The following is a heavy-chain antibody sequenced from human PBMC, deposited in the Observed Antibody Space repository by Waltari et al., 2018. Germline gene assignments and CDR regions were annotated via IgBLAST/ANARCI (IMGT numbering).Heavy chain of an antibody. V-gene: IGHV4-39*01. Sequence: QLQLQESGPGLVKPSETLSLTCTVSGGSISRGTYYWGWIRQPPGKGLEWIGSINYRGSTYYNPSLKSRVTISVDTSKKQFSLKLSSVTAADTALYYCARRQDFWSGYYPFDYWGQGTLVTVSS. CDR2: INYRGST. CDR1: GGSISRGTYY. CDR3: ARRQDFWSGYYPFDY. J-gene: IGHJ4*02. D-gene: IGHD3-3*01.